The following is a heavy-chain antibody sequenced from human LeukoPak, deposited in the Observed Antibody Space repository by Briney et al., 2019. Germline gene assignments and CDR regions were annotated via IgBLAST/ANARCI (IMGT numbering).Heavy chain of an antibody. CDR1: GGSISSSSYY. CDR2: IYYSGST. CDR3: ARGRWRLDY. J-gene: IGHJ4*02. V-gene: IGHV4-39*07. Sequence: SETLSLTCTVSGGSISSSSYYWGWIRQPPGKGLEWIGSIYYSGSTYFNPSLKSRVTISVDTSKNQFSLRLRSVTAADTAVYYCARGRWRLDYWGQGTLVTVSS. D-gene: IGHD1-1*01.